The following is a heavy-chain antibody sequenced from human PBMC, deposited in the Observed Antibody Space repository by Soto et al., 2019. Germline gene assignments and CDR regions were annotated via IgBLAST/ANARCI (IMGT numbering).Heavy chain of an antibody. J-gene: IGHJ5*02. CDR2: ISGSGGST. Sequence: GGSLRLSCAASGFTFSSYAMSWVRQAPGKGLEWVSAISGSGGSTYYADSVKGRFTISRDNSKNTLYLQMNSLRAEDTAVYYCAKTTTMLRGLQGFDPWGQGTLVTVSS. V-gene: IGHV3-23*01. CDR3: AKTTTMLRGLQGFDP. D-gene: IGHD3-10*01. CDR1: GFTFSSYA.